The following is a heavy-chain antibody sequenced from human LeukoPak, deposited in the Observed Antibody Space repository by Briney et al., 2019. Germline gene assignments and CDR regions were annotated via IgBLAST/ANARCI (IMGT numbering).Heavy chain of an antibody. V-gene: IGHV3-66*02. CDR2: LYSAGST. CDR3: ARGFRSNPHDAFDI. J-gene: IGHJ3*02. CDR1: GFTFSSNY. D-gene: IGHD1-26*01. Sequence: GGSLRLSCTASGFTFSSNYMTWVRQAPGKGLEWVSLLYSAGSTYYADSVTSRFTISRDNSQNTLYLQMNSLRPDDTDVYYCARGFRSNPHDAFDIWGQGTMVTVSS.